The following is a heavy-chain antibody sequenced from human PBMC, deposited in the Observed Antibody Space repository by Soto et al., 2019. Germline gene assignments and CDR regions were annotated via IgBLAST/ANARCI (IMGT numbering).Heavy chain of an antibody. V-gene: IGHV3-15*07. D-gene: IGHD3-16*01. CDR3: SADLPDWGAYAFDY. CDR1: GFTFKGAW. J-gene: IGHJ4*02. CDR2: VKSKVNGETI. Sequence: EVQLVESGGGLVESGGSLRLSCAASGFTFKGAWMNWVRQGPGKGLEWVGRVKSKVNGETIHYAAPVQGRFTISRDDSRNTVYLQMNRLGTEETAMYYCSADLPDWGAYAFDYWGQGALVTVSS.